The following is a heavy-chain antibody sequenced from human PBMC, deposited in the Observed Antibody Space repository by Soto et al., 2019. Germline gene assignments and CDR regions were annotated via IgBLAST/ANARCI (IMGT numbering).Heavy chain of an antibody. V-gene: IGHV3-33*01. CDR1: GFTFSSYG. CDR3: ARDSASYLSYFDY. Sequence: PGGSLRLACAAAGFTFSSYGMHWVRQAPGKGLEWVAVIWYDGSNKYYADSVKGRFTISRDNSKNTLYLQMNSLRAEDTAVYYCARDSASYLSYFDYWGQGTLVTVSS. CDR2: IWYDGSNK. D-gene: IGHD1-26*01. J-gene: IGHJ4*02.